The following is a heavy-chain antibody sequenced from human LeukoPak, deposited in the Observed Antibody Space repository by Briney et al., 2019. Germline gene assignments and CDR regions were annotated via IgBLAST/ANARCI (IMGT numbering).Heavy chain of an antibody. CDR1: GFTFSNSA. Sequence: PGGSLRLSCAASGFTFSNSAMSWVRQAPGKGLEWVSGFTRNDETTSYADSVKGRFTISRDNSRDTLYLQMNSLRAEDTAVYYCAKDARVAGTGDYFDYWGQGTLVTVSS. J-gene: IGHJ4*02. D-gene: IGHD6-19*01. CDR2: FTRNDETT. CDR3: AKDARVAGTGDYFDY. V-gene: IGHV3-23*01.